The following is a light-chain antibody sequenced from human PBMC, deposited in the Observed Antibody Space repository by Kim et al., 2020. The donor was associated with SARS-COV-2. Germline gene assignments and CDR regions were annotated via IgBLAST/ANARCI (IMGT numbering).Light chain of an antibody. J-gene: IGLJ2*01. CDR3: SSYTSSSTQVV. CDR1: SSDVVGYNY. Sequence: HSFTISCTVTSSDVVGYNYVAWYQQHPGKTPKLMIYDVSNRPSGVSNRFSGSKSGNTASLTISGLQAEDEADYYCSSYTSSSTQVVFGGGTQLTVL. V-gene: IGLV2-14*03. CDR2: DVS.